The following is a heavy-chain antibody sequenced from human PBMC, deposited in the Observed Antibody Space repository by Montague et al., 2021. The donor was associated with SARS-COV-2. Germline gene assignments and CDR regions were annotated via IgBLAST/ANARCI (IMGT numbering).Heavy chain of an antibody. Sequence: SETLSLTCTVSGDSISRNSYYWGWIRQPPGKGLEWIGSMPYSGSTYHNPSLKSRVSISVDTSKNQFSLKLCSMTAADTAVYYCAKSAWHNWYFDIWGRGTLVTVSS. J-gene: IGHJ2*01. CDR2: MPYSGST. CDR3: AKSAWHNWYFDI. D-gene: IGHD2/OR15-2a*01. CDR1: GDSISRNSYY. V-gene: IGHV4-39*01.